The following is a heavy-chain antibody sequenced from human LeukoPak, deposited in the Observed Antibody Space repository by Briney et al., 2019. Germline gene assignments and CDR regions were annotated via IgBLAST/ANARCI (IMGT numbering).Heavy chain of an antibody. J-gene: IGHJ6*03. CDR3: ARRDYYGSSGNVYYYMDV. V-gene: IGHV4-59*01. CDR1: GGSISSYY. Sequence: PSETLSLTCTVSGGSISSYYWSWIRQPPGKGLEWIGYIYYSGSTNYNPSLKSRVTISVDTSKNQFSLKLSSVTAADTAVYYCARRDYYGSSGNVYYYMDVWGKGTTVTVSS. CDR2: IYYSGST. D-gene: IGHD3-22*01.